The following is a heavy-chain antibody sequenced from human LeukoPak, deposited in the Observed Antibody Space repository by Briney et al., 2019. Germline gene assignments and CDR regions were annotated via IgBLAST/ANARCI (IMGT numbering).Heavy chain of an antibody. Sequence: PSETLSLTCTVSGGSITSYFWTWIRQPPGKGLEWIGYIYHSGTINYNPSLKSRVSISADTSKNQFSLKLSSVTAADTAVYYCAQKAPYSPGYSQHWGQGTLVTVSS. CDR3: AQKAPYSPGYSQH. D-gene: IGHD2-15*01. J-gene: IGHJ1*01. V-gene: IGHV4-59*01. CDR1: GGSITSYF. CDR2: IYHSGTI.